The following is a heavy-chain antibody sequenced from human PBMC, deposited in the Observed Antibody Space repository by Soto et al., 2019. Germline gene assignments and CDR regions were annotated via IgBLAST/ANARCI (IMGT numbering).Heavy chain of an antibody. D-gene: IGHD6-6*01. CDR1: GFTFRSYS. Sequence: EVQLSESGGGLVQPGGSLRLSCAASGFTFRSYSMSWVRQAPVNGLEWVSAINPSGDSTYYADSVKGRLTISRDNSKNTVYLQINSLRAEDTAIYYCAKRPKAGRPVDVWGKGTTVTVSS. V-gene: IGHV3-23*01. CDR2: INPSGDST. CDR3: AKRPKAGRPVDV. J-gene: IGHJ6*04.